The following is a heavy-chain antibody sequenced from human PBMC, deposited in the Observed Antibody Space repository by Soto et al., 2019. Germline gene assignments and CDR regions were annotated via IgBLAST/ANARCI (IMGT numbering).Heavy chain of an antibody. CDR3: ARADCTGAYCYSWPFHYGVDV. CDR1: GFTFNTYG. J-gene: IGHJ6*02. D-gene: IGHD2-15*01. CDR2: IWYDGSNK. V-gene: IGHV3-33*08. Sequence: GGSLRLSCTTSGFTFNTYGMHWVRQAPGKGLEWVAIIWYDGSNKYYADSVKGRFTISRDNSKNTLYLQMNSLRAEDSALYYCARADCTGAYCYSWPFHYGVDVWGQGTTVTVSS.